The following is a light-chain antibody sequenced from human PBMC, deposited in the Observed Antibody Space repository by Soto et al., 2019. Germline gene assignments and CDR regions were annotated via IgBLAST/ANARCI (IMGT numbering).Light chain of an antibody. CDR2: GAS. CDR3: QQYGTSPRT. J-gene: IGKJ1*01. Sequence: EIVLAQWPGTMCLSXGERATLPRKPRLSGCNNNLAWYQQKPGQAPRFXXYGASSRAPGTPHRFSGSGSATDFTLTITSLEPEDFAVYYGQQYGTSPRTFGQGTKVDIK. CDR1: LSGCNNN. V-gene: IGKV3-20*01.